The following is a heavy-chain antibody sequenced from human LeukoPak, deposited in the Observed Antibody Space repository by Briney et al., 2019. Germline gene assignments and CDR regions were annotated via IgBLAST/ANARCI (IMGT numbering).Heavy chain of an antibody. J-gene: IGHJ5*02. CDR2: INPTGSGT. CDR1: GDTFSTYA. D-gene: IGHD1-26*01. CDR3: ARDNSVGNNAWWFDP. Sequence: ASVKVSCKASGDTFSTYAISWVRQAPGQGLEWVGLINPTGSGTHYAQKFQGRVTMTRDMSTSTDYMELSSLRFEDTAVYYCARDNSVGNNAWWFDPWGQGTLVTVSS. V-gene: IGHV1-46*01.